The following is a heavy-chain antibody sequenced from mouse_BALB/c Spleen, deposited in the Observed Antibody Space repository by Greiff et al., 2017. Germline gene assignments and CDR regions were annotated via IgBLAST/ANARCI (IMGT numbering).Heavy chain of an antibody. CDR3: ARGGFYYGSSNAMDY. V-gene: IGHV1-7*01. J-gene: IGHJ4*01. Sequence: VQLQQSGAELAKPGASVKMSCKASGYTFTSYWMHWVKQRPGQGLEWIGYINPSTGYTEYNQKFKDKATLTADKSSSTAYMQLSSLTSEDSAVYYCARGGFYYGSSNAMDYWGQGTSVTVSS. CDR1: GYTFTSYW. D-gene: IGHD1-1*01. CDR2: INPSTGYT.